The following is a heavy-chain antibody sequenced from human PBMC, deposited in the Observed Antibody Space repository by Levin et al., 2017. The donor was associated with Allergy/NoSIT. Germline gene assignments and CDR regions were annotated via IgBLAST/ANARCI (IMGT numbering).Heavy chain of an antibody. V-gene: IGHV3-9*01. Sequence: GGSLRLSCAASGFTFDDYAMHWVRQAPGKGLEWVSGISWNSGSIGYADSVKGRFTISRDNAKNSLYLQMNSLRAEDTALYYCAKDIGVQQLVGDYYYYYGMDVWGQGTTVTVSS. D-gene: IGHD6-6*01. J-gene: IGHJ6*02. CDR1: GFTFDDYA. CDR3: AKDIGVQQLVGDYYYYYGMDV. CDR2: ISWNSGSI.